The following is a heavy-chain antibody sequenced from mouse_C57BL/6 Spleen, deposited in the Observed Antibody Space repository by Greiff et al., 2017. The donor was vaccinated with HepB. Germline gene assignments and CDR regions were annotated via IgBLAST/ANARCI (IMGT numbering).Heavy chain of an antibody. CDR3: ARSLLYGEAMDY. J-gene: IGHJ4*01. D-gene: IGHD1-1*01. CDR1: GYTFTSYW. V-gene: IGHV1-64*01. Sequence: QVQLQQPGAELVKPGASVKLSCKASGYTFTSYWMHWVKQRPGQGLEWIGMIHPNSGSTNYNEKFKSKATLTVDKSSSTAYMQLSSLTSEDSAVYYCARSLLYGEAMDYWGQGTSVTVSS. CDR2: IHPNSGST.